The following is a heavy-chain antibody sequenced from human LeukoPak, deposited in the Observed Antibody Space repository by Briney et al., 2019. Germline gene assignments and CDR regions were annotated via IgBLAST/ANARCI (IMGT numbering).Heavy chain of an antibody. V-gene: IGHV3-30-3*01. CDR2: VSDDGSNN. J-gene: IGHJ4*02. CDR3: ARDSLYCSNGVCLDY. CDR1: GVTFSNYA. D-gene: IGHD2-8*01. Sequence: GGALRLSCAASGVTFSNYAMHWVRQAPRKGLEWGALVSDDGSNNYYAASVKGRFTISRDNYKNTLYLQMNSLSAEDTAVYYCARDSLYCSNGVCLDYWGQGTLVTVSS.